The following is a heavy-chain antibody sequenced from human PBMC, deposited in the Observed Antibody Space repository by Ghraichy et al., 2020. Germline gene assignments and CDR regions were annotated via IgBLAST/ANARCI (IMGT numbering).Heavy chain of an antibody. J-gene: IGHJ4*02. V-gene: IGHV4-61*02. D-gene: IGHD3-22*01. CDR2: IYTSGST. Sequence: SETLSLTCTVSGGSISSGSYYWSWIRQPAGKGLEWIGRIYTSGSTNYNPSLKSRVTISVDTSKNQFSLKLSSVTAADTAVYYCARESAYYDSSGYTSQSDYWGQGTLVTVSS. CDR3: ARESAYYDSSGYTSQSDY. CDR1: GGSISSGSYY.